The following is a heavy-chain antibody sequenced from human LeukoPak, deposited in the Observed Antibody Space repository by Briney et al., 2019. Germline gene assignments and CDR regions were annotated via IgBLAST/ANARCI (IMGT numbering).Heavy chain of an antibody. CDR3: ASGSGWVFNN. CDR1: GFTFSGYY. D-gene: IGHD6-19*01. Sequence: GGSPRLSCAAPGFTFSGYYMSWFRQSPGEGLEWVANIKQDGSEKYYVDSVKGRFTISRDNAKNSQYLQMNSLRAEDTAVYYCASGSGWVFNNWGQGTLVTVSS. J-gene: IGHJ4*02. CDR2: IKQDGSEK. V-gene: IGHV3-7*01.